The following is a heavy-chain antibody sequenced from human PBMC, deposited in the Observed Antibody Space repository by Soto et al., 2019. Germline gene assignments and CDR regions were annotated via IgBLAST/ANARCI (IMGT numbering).Heavy chain of an antibody. Sequence: QVQLVESGGGVVQPGRSLRLSCAASGFTFSNYGMHWVRQAPGKRLEWVAVIWFDGSNKYYADSVKGRFTISRDNSKNTLYLQMNSLRAEDTAVYYCARRGYGYDYHPFDYWGQGTLVTVSS. D-gene: IGHD5-12*01. J-gene: IGHJ4*02. CDR3: ARRGYGYDYHPFDY. CDR2: IWFDGSNK. V-gene: IGHV3-33*01. CDR1: GFTFSNYG.